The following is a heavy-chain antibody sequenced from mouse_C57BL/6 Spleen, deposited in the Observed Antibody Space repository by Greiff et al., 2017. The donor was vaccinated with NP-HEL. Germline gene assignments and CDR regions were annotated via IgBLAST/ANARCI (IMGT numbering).Heavy chain of an antibody. J-gene: IGHJ2*01. Sequence: QVQLQQPGAELVRPGSSVKLSCKASGYTFTSYWMDWVKQRPGQGLEWIGNIYPSDSETHYNQKFKDKATLTVDKSSSTAYMQLSSLTSEDSAVYYCARRPPLLAMEYWGQGTTLAVSS. CDR1: GYTFTSYW. CDR2: IYPSDSET. D-gene: IGHD1-1*01. V-gene: IGHV1-61*01. CDR3: ARRPPLLAMEY.